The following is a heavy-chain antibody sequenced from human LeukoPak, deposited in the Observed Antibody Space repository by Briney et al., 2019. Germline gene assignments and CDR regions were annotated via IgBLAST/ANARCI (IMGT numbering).Heavy chain of an antibody. CDR1: GFSFSSYW. J-gene: IGHJ4*02. V-gene: IGHV3-7*01. D-gene: IGHD6-19*01. Sequence: GGSLRLSCAASGFSFSSYWMSWVRQAPGKGLEWVANIKQDGSEKYYVDSVKGRFTTSRDNAKNSLYLQMNSLRAEDTAVYYCARGFRGWYAEGFDYWGQGTVVTVSS. CDR3: ARGFRGWYAEGFDY. CDR2: IKQDGSEK.